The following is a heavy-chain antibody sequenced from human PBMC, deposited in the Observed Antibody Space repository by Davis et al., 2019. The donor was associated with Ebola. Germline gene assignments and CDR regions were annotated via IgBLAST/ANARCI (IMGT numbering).Heavy chain of an antibody. V-gene: IGHV1-46*01. J-gene: IGHJ3*02. CDR1: GYTFTSYG. CDR2: INPSGGST. CDR3: AGQGITMVKTLHDAFDI. D-gene: IGHD3-10*01. Sequence: ASVKVSCKASGYTFTSYGISWVRQAPGQGLEWMGIINPSGGSTSYAQKFQGRVTMTRDTSTSTVYMELSSLRSEDTAVYYCAGQGITMVKTLHDAFDIWGQGTMVTVSS.